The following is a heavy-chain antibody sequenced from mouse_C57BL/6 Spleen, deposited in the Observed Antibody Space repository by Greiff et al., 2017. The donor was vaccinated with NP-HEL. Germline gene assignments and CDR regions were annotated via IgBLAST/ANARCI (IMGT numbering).Heavy chain of an antibody. CDR2: INYDGSST. J-gene: IGHJ2*01. CDR3: AREGSTKGFDD. D-gene: IGHD1-3*01. Sequence: EVKLMESEGGLVQPGSSMKLSCTASGFTFSDYYMAWVRQVPEKGLEWVANINYDGSSTYYLDSLKSRFIISRDNAKNILYLQMSSLKSEDTATYYCAREGSTKGFDDWGKGTTLTVSS. CDR1: GFTFSDYY. V-gene: IGHV5-16*01.